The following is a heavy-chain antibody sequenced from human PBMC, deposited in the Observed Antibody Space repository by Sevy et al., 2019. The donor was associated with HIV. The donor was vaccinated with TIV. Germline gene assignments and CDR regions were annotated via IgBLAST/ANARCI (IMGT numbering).Heavy chain of an antibody. Sequence: GGSLRLSCTASGFTFTHAWMSWVRQAPGKGLEWVGRIKSTPDGGTTDYAEPVQGRFTISRDDSKTTLYLQMNSLKTADTAVYYCSTDPIIVLLVTDGMDVWGQGTTVTVSS. CDR1: GFTFTHAW. D-gene: IGHD2-8*02. CDR3: STDPIIVLLVTDGMDV. V-gene: IGHV3-15*01. J-gene: IGHJ6*02. CDR2: IKSTPDGGTT.